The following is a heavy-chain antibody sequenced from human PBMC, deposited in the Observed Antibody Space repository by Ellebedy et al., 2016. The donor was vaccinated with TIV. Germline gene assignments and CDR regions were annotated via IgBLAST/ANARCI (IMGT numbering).Heavy chain of an antibody. CDR1: GFTFSSYS. D-gene: IGHD2-15*01. CDR2: ISSSSSYI. Sequence: PGGSLRLSCAASGFTFSSYSMNWVRQAPGKGLEWVSSISSSSSYIYYADSVKGRFTISRDNAKNSLYLQMNSLRAEDTAVYYCAKSPGYCSGGTCYWYLDYWGQGTQVTVSS. J-gene: IGHJ4*02. CDR3: AKSPGYCSGGTCYWYLDY. V-gene: IGHV3-21*01.